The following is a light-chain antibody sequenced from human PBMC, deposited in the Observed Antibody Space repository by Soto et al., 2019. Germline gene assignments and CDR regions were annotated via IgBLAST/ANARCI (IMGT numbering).Light chain of an antibody. CDR1: QSVTTF. J-gene: IGKJ5*01. Sequence: EIVLTQSPATLSLSPGDRATLSCRASQSVTTFLAWYQQKPGQAPRVLIYDASDRAPGIPARFSGSGSATDFTLTINNLEPENFAVYYCQQRSNWPPSITFGQGTRLEIK. V-gene: IGKV3-11*01. CDR2: DAS. CDR3: QQRSNWPPSIT.